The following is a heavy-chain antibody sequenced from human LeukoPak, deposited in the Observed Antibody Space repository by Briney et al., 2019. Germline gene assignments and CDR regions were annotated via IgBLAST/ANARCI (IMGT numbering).Heavy chain of an antibody. CDR1: GGSISSSSYY. D-gene: IGHD4-17*01. V-gene: IGHV4-39*01. CDR2: IYYSGST. J-gene: IGHJ4*02. Sequence: SETLSLTCTVSGGSISSSSYYWGWIRQPPGKGLEWIGSIYYSGSTYYNPSLKSRVTISVDTSKNQFSLKLSSVTAADTAVYYCARRRLRRSSYFDYWGQGTLVTVSS. CDR3: ARRRLRRSSYFDY.